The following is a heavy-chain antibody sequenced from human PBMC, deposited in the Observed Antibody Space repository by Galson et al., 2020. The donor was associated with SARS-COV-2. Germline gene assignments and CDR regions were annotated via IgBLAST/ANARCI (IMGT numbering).Heavy chain of an antibody. CDR2: IYHSGST. D-gene: IGHD3-3*01. V-gene: IGHV4-30-2*01. J-gene: IGHJ5*02. CDR3: ARGTIFGVASSNWFDP. CDR1: GGSISSGGYS. Sequence: TLPPTCAVSGGSISSGGYSWSWIRQPTGKGLEWIGYIYHSGSTYYNPSLKSRVTISVDRSKNQFSLKLSSVTAADTAVYYCARGTIFGVASSNWFDPWGQGTLVTVSS.